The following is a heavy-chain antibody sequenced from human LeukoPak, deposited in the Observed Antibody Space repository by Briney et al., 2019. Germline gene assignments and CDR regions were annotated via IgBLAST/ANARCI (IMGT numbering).Heavy chain of an antibody. D-gene: IGHD2-2*01. Sequence: GRSLRLSCAASGFTFSSYGMHWVRQAPGKGLEWVAVISYDGSDKYHADSVKGRFTISRDNAKNSLYLQMNSLRAEDTAVYYCASIVVVPAATDYWGQGTLVTVSS. CDR3: ASIVVVPAATDY. CDR1: GFTFSSYG. J-gene: IGHJ4*02. V-gene: IGHV3-30*03. CDR2: ISYDGSDK.